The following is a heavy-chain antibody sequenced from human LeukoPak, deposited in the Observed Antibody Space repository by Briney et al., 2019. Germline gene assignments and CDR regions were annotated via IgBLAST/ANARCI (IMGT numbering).Heavy chain of an antibody. V-gene: IGHV4-34*01. CDR1: GGSFSGYY. D-gene: IGHD1-26*01. CDR3: ATSVGLDAFDI. Sequence: SETLSLTCAVYGGSFSGYYWSWIRQPPGKGLEWIGEINHSGSTNYNPSLKSRVTISVDTSKNQFSLELSSVTAADTAVYYCATSVGLDAFDIWGQGTMVTVSS. J-gene: IGHJ3*02. CDR2: INHSGST.